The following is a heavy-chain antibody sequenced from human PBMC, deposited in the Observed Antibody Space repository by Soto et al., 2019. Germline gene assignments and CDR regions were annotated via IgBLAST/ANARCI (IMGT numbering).Heavy chain of an antibody. V-gene: IGHV3-30*03. CDR1: GFSFRNYG. D-gene: IGHD6-19*01. CDR2: ISFDGTKK. CDR3: ARDPSPYTSGWYGIDF. J-gene: IGHJ4*01. Sequence: GGSLRLSCAASGFSFRNYGIHWVRQAPGKGLEWVALISFDGTKKHYADSVKGRFTISRDNSANTLFLQVNSLRREDTAMYYCARDPSPYTSGWYGIDFWGHGTLVTVSS.